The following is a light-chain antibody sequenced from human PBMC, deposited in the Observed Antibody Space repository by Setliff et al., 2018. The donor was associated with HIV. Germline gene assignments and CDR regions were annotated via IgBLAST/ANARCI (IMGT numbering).Light chain of an antibody. CDR3: SSYTSSSTFYV. CDR1: SSDVGGYKY. Sequence: QSALTQPASVSGSPGQSITISCTGTSSDVGGYKYVYWYQQHPGKAPKVMISEVSKRPSGVSNRFSGSKSGNTASLTISGLQAEDEGDYYCSSYTSSSTFYVFGTGTKVTVL. V-gene: IGLV2-14*01. CDR2: EVS. J-gene: IGLJ1*01.